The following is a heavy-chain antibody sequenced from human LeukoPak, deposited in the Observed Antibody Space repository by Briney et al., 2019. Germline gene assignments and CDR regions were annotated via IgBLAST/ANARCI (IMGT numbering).Heavy chain of an antibody. CDR3: AQMSIAARIDY. J-gene: IGHJ4*02. V-gene: IGHV4-61*02. D-gene: IGHD6-6*01. Sequence: SQTLSLTCTASGGSISSGSYYWSWIRQPAGKGLEWIGRIYTSGSTNYNPSLKSRVTISVDTSKNQFSLKLRSVTAADPAVYYCAQMSIAARIDYWGQGTLVTVSS. CDR2: IYTSGST. CDR1: GGSISSGSYY.